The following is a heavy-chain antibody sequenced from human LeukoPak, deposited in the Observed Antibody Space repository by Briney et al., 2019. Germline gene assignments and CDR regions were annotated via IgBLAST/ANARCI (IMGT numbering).Heavy chain of an antibody. J-gene: IGHJ4*02. V-gene: IGHV3-23*01. CDR1: GFTFSSYA. Sequence: GGSLRLSCAASGFTFSSYAMSWVRQAPGKGLEWAQAISGSGGSTYYADSVKGRFTISRDNSKNTLYLQMNSLRAEDTAVYYCARVRGYSGYDADYWGQGTLVTVSS. CDR2: ISGSGGST. CDR3: ARVRGYSGYDADY. D-gene: IGHD5-12*01.